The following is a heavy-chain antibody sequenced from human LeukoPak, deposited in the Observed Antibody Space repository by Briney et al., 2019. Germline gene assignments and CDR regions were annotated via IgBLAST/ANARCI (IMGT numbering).Heavy chain of an antibody. CDR1: GFTFSNFW. D-gene: IGHD1-1*01. CDR3: ARGDDFSGDH. J-gene: IGHJ4*02. V-gene: IGHV3-7*04. CDR2: VHPEGNEK. Sequence: GGSLRLSCAVSGFTFSNFWMSWLRQAPGRGLEWVANVHPEGNEKYHVESVKGRFTISRDNAKNLLFLKMNGMRVEDTAVYYCARGDDFSGDHWGQGTLVTVSS.